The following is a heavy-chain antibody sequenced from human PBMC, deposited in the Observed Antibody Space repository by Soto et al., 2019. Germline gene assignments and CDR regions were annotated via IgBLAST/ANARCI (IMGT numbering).Heavy chain of an antibody. CDR2: VFYTGSA. V-gene: IGHV4-39*02. CDR1: GGSIRGCVDY. J-gene: IGHJ4*02. Sequence: QLHLQESGPRLLKPSETLSLTCSVSGGSIRGCVDYWSWIRQSPGKGLEYIGSVFYTGSAYYNPSFKSRVSIVADTSTNRFFLNLKSVTATDTGVYYCAKTPTGYYDSWGQGILVTVSS. CDR3: AKTPTGYYDS. D-gene: IGHD2-8*02.